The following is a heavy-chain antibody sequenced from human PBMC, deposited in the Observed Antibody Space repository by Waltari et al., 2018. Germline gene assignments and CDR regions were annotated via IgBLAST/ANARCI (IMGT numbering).Heavy chain of an antibody. Sequence: QVQLPESGPGLVKPSETLSLTCTVSGGSISSYYLSWIRKPPGKGLEWIGYIYYSGSTNYNPSLKSRVTISVDTSKNQFSLKLSSVTAADTAVYYCARGGYGGAFDIWGQGTMVTVSS. J-gene: IGHJ3*02. D-gene: IGHD5-12*01. CDR2: IYYSGST. V-gene: IGHV4-59*01. CDR3: ARGGYGGAFDI. CDR1: GGSISSYY.